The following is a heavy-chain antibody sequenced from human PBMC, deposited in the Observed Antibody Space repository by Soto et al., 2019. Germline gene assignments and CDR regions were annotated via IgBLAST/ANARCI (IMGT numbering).Heavy chain of an antibody. D-gene: IGHD2-15*01. Sequence: SETLSLTCSVSGDSISTVDYFWAWIRQPPGQALEYIGYIYRSTTTYYNPSFESRVAISLDTSKSQFSLTVTSVTAADTAVYFCARGRYCLTGRCFPNWFDSWGQGTLVTVSS. CDR1: GDSISTVDYF. CDR3: ARGRYCLTGRCFPNWFDS. CDR2: IYRSTTT. V-gene: IGHV4-30-4*01. J-gene: IGHJ5*01.